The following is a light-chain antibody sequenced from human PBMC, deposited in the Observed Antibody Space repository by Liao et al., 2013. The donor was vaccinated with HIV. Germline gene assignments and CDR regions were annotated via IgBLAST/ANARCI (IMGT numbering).Light chain of an antibody. Sequence: SYELTQPPSVSVSPGQTARITCSGDALPKQYVYWYQQKPGQAPVLVIYKDSERPSGIPERFSGSSSGTTVTLTISGVQAEDEADYYCQSADSSVHVVFGGGTKLTVL. CDR1: ALPKQY. V-gene: IGLV3-25*03. CDR2: KDS. CDR3: QSADSSVHVV. J-gene: IGLJ2*01.